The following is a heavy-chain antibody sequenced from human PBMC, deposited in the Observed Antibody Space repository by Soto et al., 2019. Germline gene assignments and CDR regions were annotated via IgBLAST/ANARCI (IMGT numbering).Heavy chain of an antibody. CDR1: GFTFSSYA. Sequence: EVQLLESGGGLVQPGGSLRLSCAASGFTFSSYAMSWVRQAPGKGLEWVSVISGSGGSTYYADSVKGRFTISRDNSKNTLYLQMNSLRAEDTAVYYCAKDAWSGTTYYYGMDVWGQGTTVTVSS. V-gene: IGHV3-23*01. D-gene: IGHD1-7*01. J-gene: IGHJ6*02. CDR3: AKDAWSGTTYYYGMDV. CDR2: ISGSGGST.